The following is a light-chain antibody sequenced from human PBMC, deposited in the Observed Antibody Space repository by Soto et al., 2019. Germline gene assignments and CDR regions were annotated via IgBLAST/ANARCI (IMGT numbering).Light chain of an antibody. V-gene: IGLV1-44*01. CDR1: SSNIGSNA. Sequence: QSVLTQPPSASGTPGQTVTISCSGSSSNIGSNAVSWYQQFPGAAPKLLIYISNKRPSGVPDRFSGSKSGTSASLAISGLQSEDEADYYCAAWDDTLDVRGVVFGGGTKLTAL. CDR3: AAWDDTLDVRGVV. CDR2: ISN. J-gene: IGLJ2*01.